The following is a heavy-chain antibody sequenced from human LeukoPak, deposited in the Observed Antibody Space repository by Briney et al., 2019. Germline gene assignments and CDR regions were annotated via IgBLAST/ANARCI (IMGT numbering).Heavy chain of an antibody. D-gene: IGHD6-19*01. CDR1: GFTVSSNY. CDR3: ARDSAVAGDY. J-gene: IGHJ4*02. Sequence: GGSLRLSCAASGFTVSSNYMTWVRQAPGKGLEWVSVVYSGGDTYYADSVKGRFTISRDNAKNSLYLQMNSLRAEDTAVYYCARDSAVAGDYWGQGILVTVSS. V-gene: IGHV3-53*01. CDR2: VYSGGDT.